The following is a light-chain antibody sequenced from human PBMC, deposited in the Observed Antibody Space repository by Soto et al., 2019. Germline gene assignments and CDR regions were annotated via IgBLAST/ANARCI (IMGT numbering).Light chain of an antibody. CDR2: AAS. CDR3: QQYYSFPWT. CDR1: QGIGNA. V-gene: IGKV1-13*02. Sequence: AIQMTQSPSSLSASVGDRVTISCRASQGIGNALAWYQQKPGKAPELLIYAASTLQSGVPSRFSGSGSGTDFTLTISCLQSEDFATYYCQQYYSFPWTFGQGTKVDIK. J-gene: IGKJ1*01.